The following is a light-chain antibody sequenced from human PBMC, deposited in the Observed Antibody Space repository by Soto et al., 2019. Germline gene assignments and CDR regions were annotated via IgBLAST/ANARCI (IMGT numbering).Light chain of an antibody. CDR2: DVS. Sequence: QSALTQPASVSGSPGQSITISCTGGYNYVSWYQHHPDKAPKLMIYDVSNRPSGVSNRFSGSKSSNTASLTISGLQAEDEADYYCSSYTSSSTLGVVFGGGTKLTVL. V-gene: IGLV2-14*03. J-gene: IGLJ2*01. CDR1: GYNY. CDR3: SSYTSSSTLGVV.